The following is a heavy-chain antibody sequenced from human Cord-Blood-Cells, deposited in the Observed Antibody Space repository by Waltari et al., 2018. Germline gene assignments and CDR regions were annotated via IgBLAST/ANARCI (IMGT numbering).Heavy chain of an antibody. V-gene: IGHV4-34*01. Sequence: QVQLQQWGAGLLKPSETLSLTCAVYGGSFSGYYWRWIRQPPGKGLEWIGEINHSGSTNYNPSLKSRVTISVDTSKNQFSLKLSSVTAADTAVYYCARGRRYYYYYGMDVWGQGTTVTVSS. J-gene: IGHJ6*02. CDR2: INHSGST. CDR1: GGSFSGYY. CDR3: ARGRRYYYYYGMDV.